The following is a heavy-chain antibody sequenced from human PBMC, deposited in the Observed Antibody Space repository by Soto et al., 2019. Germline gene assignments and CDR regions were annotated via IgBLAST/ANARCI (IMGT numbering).Heavy chain of an antibody. V-gene: IGHV3-66*04. CDR3: ERRPGGYFDY. CDR1: GITVSSTY. J-gene: IGHJ4*02. CDR2: IYSDGSA. Sequence: EVQLVESGGGLVQPGGSLRLSCAASGITVSSTYMPWVRQAPGKGLEWVSVIYSDGSAYYADSVRGRFTISRDDSKNTLYIQMNSLRVEDTAVYYCERRPGGYFDYWGQGTLVTVSS. D-gene: IGHD3-10*01.